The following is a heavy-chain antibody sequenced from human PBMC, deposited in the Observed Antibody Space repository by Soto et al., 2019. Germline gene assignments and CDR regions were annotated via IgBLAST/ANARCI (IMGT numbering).Heavy chain of an antibody. CDR1: GFTFRSYS. CDR3: ARERGSWYYFDF. V-gene: IGHV3-21*01. Sequence: EVQLVESGGGLVKPGESLRLSYAASGFTFRSYSMNWVRQAPGKGLEWVSSISDTSSSKYYADSIKGRFTISRDNAKNSLFLQMNSLRAEDTAVYFCARERGSWYYFDFWGQGTLVTVSS. J-gene: IGHJ4*02. CDR2: ISDTSSSK. D-gene: IGHD6-19*01.